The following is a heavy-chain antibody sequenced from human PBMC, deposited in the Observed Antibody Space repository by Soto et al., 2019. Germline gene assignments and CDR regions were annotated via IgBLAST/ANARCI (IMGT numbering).Heavy chain of an antibody. D-gene: IGHD2-21*01. J-gene: IGHJ4*02. CDR2: IKEDGSST. V-gene: IGHV3-7*01. CDR1: GFTFSNHW. CDR3: AKDVVWSLDL. Sequence: GGTLRLSCGASGFTFSNHWMNSVRQVPGRGMERVDKIKEDGSSTYFADSVRGRFTISRDNAKNALFLQMNSLRVEDTAIYYCAKDVVWSLDLWGLGTLVTVSS.